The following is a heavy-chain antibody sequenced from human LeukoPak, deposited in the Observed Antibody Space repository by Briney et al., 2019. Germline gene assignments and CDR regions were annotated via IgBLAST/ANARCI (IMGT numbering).Heavy chain of an antibody. CDR1: GASINNYF. CDR2: IYYSGST. Sequence: SETLSLTCTVSGASINNYFWSWIRQPPGKGLEWIGYIYYSGSTNYNPSLKSRVTISVDKSKNQFSLKLSSVTAADTAVYYCAREIDPRARYYYDSSGYYYAVNWGQGTLVTVSS. D-gene: IGHD3-22*01. V-gene: IGHV4-59*12. J-gene: IGHJ4*02. CDR3: AREIDPRARYYYDSSGYYYAVN.